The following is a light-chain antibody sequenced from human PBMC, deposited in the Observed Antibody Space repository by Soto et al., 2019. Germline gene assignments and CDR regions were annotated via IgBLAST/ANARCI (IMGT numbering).Light chain of an antibody. CDR3: SSYAGRNNLVV. J-gene: IGLJ3*02. Sequence: QSALTQPPSASGSPGQSVTISCTGTTSDIDDYNYVSWYQQHPGKAPELMIYEVSKRPSGVPDRFSGSKSGNTASLTVSGLQAEDEAEYYCSSYAGRNNLVVFGGGTKLTVL. CDR2: EVS. V-gene: IGLV2-8*01. CDR1: TSDIDDYNY.